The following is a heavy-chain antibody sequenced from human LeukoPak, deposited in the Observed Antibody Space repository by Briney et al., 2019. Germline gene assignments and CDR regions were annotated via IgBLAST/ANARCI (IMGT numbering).Heavy chain of an antibody. Sequence: RASVKVSCEASVYTFTEHDINWVREATGPGREWRGWMNPNIGDTGYAQKFQGRVTMTRDTSISTAYMELSTLRSDDAAVYYCATFFYGDWGYFDYWGQGALVTVSS. J-gene: IGHJ4*02. D-gene: IGHD4-17*01. CDR3: ATFFYGDWGYFDY. CDR2: MNPNIGDT. V-gene: IGHV1-2*02. CDR1: VYTFTEHD.